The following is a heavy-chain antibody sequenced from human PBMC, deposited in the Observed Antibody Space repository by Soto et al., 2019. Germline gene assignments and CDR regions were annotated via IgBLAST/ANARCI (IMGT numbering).Heavy chain of an antibody. CDR3: ARHRHPRGTVGATSPLDP. CDR2: HYSGGST. Sequence: ASLRLSCAISGFSVSSNYLSWVRQAAGKGLEWVSVHYSGGSTYYADSVQGRFTISRDKSNNTLYLQMRRVRAEDTAVYFCARHRHPRGTVGATSPLDPWGQGTQVTVSS. J-gene: IGHJ5*02. V-gene: IGHV3-53*01. D-gene: IGHD1-26*01. CDR1: GFSVSSNY.